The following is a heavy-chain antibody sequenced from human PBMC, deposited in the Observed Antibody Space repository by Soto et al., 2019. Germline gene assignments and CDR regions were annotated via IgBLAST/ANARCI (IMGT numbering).Heavy chain of an antibody. CDR1: GYPFTSYY. CDR3: ARHFPPGSSGWYFGMDV. D-gene: IGHD6-19*01. Sequence: DSVEVSCKASGYPFTSYYMHLVRQAPGQGLEWMGIINPSGGSTSYAQKFQGRVTMTRDTSTSTVYMELSSLRSEDTAVYYCARHFPPGSSGWYFGMDVWGQGTTVTVSS. V-gene: IGHV1-46*01. J-gene: IGHJ6*01. CDR2: INPSGGST.